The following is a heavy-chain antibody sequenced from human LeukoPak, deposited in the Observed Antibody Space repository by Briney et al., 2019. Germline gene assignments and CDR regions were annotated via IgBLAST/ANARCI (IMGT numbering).Heavy chain of an antibody. D-gene: IGHD3-3*01. CDR1: GFSVSSNY. V-gene: IGHV3-53*01. CDR2: IYSGGST. CDR3: ARYDFWSGYLDC. J-gene: IGHJ4*02. Sequence: GGSLRLSCVASGFSVSSNYMSWVRQAPGKGLEWVSVIYSGGSTNYADSVKGRFTISRDNSKNTLYLQMNSLRAEDTAVYYCARYDFWSGYLDCWGQGTLVTVSS.